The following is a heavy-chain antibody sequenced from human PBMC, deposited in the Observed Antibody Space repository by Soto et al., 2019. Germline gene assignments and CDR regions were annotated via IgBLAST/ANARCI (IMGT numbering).Heavy chain of an antibody. V-gene: IGHV3-49*03. CDR3: TRDRMGAGYSYGFIDY. CDR1: GFTFGDYA. Sequence: GGSLRLSCTASGFTFGDYAMSWFRQAPGKGLEWVGFIRSKAYGGTTEYAASVKGRFTISRDDSKSLAYLQMNSLKTEDTAVYYCTRDRMGAGYSYGFIDYWGQGTLVTVSS. D-gene: IGHD5-18*01. CDR2: IRSKAYGGTT. J-gene: IGHJ4*02.